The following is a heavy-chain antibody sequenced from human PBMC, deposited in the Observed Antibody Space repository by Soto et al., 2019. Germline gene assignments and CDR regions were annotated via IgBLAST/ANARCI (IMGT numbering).Heavy chain of an antibody. CDR1: GYTFSNYY. V-gene: IGHV1-46*01. D-gene: IGHD4-17*01. J-gene: IGHJ4*02. CDR2: INSRGGSA. Sequence: QVQLVQSGAEVKKPGASVTVSCKASGYTFSNYYLHWVRQAPGQGLEWMGMINSRGGSASYAQKFQGRVTMSSDTSTSTVYIDLSSLRSEDTAVYYCARGVMTTRGEVDWGQGTLVTVSS. CDR3: ARGVMTTRGEVD.